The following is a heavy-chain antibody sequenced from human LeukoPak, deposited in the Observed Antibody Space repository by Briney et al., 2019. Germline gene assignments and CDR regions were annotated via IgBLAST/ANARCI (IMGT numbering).Heavy chain of an antibody. J-gene: IGHJ4*02. D-gene: IGHD6-19*01. V-gene: IGHV4-34*01. Sequence: SETLSLTCAVYGGSFSGYYLSWIRQPPGKGLEWIGEINHSGSTNYNPSLTSGVTISVDTYNNQLSLRLSSVTAADTAVDYCARGGRRSSGWYGYWGQGTLVTVSS. CDR3: ARGGRRSSGWYGY. CDR2: INHSGST. CDR1: GGSFSGYY.